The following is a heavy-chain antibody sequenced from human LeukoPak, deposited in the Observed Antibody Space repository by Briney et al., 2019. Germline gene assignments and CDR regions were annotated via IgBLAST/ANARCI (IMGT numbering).Heavy chain of an antibody. V-gene: IGHV3-7*01. Sequence: GGSLRLSCATSGFTFSTYWMSWVRQAPGKGLEWVANIKQDGSEKYYVDSVKGRCTISRDNAKNSLYLQMNSLRAEDTAVYYCARSIFGVVIKFLAFDIWGQGTMVTVSS. CDR3: ARSIFGVVIKFLAFDI. CDR1: GFTFSTYW. CDR2: IKQDGSEK. D-gene: IGHD3-3*01. J-gene: IGHJ3*02.